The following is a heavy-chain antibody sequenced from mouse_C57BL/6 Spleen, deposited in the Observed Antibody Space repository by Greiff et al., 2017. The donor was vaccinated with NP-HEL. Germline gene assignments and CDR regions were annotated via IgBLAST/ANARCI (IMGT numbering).Heavy chain of an antibody. D-gene: IGHD2-3*01. J-gene: IGHJ4*01. V-gene: IGHV1-5*01. CDR2: IYPGNSDT. CDR1: GYTFTSYW. CDR3: TSDDGNYDYYAMDY. Sequence: EVQLQQSGTVLARPGASVKMSCKTSGYTFTSYWMHWVKQRPGQGLEWIGAIYPGNSDTSYNQKFKGKAKLTAVTSARTAYMELSSLTNEDSAVYYCTSDDGNYDYYAMDYWGQGTSVTVSS.